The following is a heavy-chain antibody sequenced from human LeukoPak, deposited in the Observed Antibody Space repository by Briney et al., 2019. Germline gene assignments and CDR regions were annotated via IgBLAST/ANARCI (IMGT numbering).Heavy chain of an antibody. CDR2: IYYSGST. D-gene: IGHD3-9*01. CDR3: ARGRYDILTGAADYFDY. J-gene: IGHJ4*02. V-gene: IGHV4-39*07. Sequence: SETLSLTCTVSGGSVSRSPYYWGWIRQPPGKGLEWIGNIYYSGSTYYNPSLKSRVTISVDTSKNQFSLKLSSVTAADTAVYYCARGRYDILTGAADYFDYWGQGTLVTVSS. CDR1: GGSVSRSPYY.